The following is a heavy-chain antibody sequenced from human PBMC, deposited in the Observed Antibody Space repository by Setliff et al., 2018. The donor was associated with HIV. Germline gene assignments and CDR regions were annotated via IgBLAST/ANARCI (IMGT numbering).Heavy chain of an antibody. J-gene: IGHJ4*02. CDR2: ISYSGST. CDR1: GGSISSGGYY. D-gene: IGHD2-2*01. Sequence: LSLTCTVSGGSISSGGYYWSWIRQHPGKGLEWIGYISYSGSTYYNPSLKSRVTISVDSSKSQFSLNLSSVTVADTAVYYCATVVPAAHFDYWGQGTLVTAPQ. CDR3: ATVVPAAHFDY. V-gene: IGHV4-31*03.